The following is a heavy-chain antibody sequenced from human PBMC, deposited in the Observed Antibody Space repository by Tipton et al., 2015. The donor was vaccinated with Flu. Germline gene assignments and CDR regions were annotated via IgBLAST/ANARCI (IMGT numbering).Heavy chain of an antibody. CDR1: GDSISNYY. J-gene: IGHJ5*02. V-gene: IGHV4-4*07. CDR3: ARDGLSWFDP. Sequence: TLSLTCSVSGDSISNYYWSWIRQPAGKGLEWIGHIYASGSTNYTPSLKSRLNMSLDTPKNQFSLRLSSMTAADTAVYYCARDGLSWFDPRGQGTLVIVSS. CDR2: IYASGST.